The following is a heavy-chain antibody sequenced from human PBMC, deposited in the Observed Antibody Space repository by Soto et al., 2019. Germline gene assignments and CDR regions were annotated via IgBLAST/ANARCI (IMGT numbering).Heavy chain of an antibody. J-gene: IGHJ4*02. CDR1: GFTFDDYV. CDR3: AKDIYRRGWLVPYCDY. D-gene: IGHD6-19*01. V-gene: IGHV3-9*01. CDR2: ISWNSGSI. Sequence: EVQLVESGGGLVQPGRSLRLSCAASGFTFDDYVMHWVRQAPGKGLEWVSGISWNSGSIGYADSVKGRFTISRDNAKNSLYLQMNSLRAEDTALYYCAKDIYRRGWLVPYCDYWGQGTLVTVSS.